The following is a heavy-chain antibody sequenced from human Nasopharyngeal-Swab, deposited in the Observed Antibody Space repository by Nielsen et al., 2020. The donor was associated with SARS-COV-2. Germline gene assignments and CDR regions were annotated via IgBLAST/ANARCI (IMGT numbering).Heavy chain of an antibody. D-gene: IGHD3-22*01. Sequence: SETLSLTCAVYGGSFSGYYWSWIRQPPGKGLEWIGEINHSGTTNYNPSLKSRVTISSDTSKNQFSLKLSSVTAADTAVYYCARGHRSISMLVVVIATAHFYFDSWGRGTLVTVTS. CDR1: GGSFSGYY. CDR2: INHSGTT. J-gene: IGHJ4*02. CDR3: ARGHRSISMLVVVIATAHFYFDS. V-gene: IGHV4-34*01.